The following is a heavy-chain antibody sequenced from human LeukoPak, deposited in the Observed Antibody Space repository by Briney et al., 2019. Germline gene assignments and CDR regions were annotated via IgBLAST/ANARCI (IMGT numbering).Heavy chain of an antibody. V-gene: IGHV4-30-4*01. D-gene: IGHD2-8*01. CDR3: ARSLRYCTNGVCYHYYYGMDV. CDR2: IYYSGST. CDR1: GGSISSGDYY. J-gene: IGHJ6*02. Sequence: SETLSLTCTVSGGSISSGDYYWSWIRQPPGKGLEWIVYIYYSGSTYYNPSLKSRVTISVDTSKNQFSLKLSSVTAADTAVYYCARSLRYCTNGVCYHYYYGMDVWGQGTTVTVSS.